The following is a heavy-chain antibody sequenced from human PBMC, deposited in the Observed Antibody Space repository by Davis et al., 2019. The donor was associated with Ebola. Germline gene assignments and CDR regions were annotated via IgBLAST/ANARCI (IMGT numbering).Heavy chain of an antibody. J-gene: IGHJ4*02. CDR1: GFTFSSYW. D-gene: IGHD1-26*01. Sequence: HTGGSLRLSCAASGFTFSSYWMHWVRQAPGKGLVWVSRINSDGSSTSYADSVKGRFTISRDNAKNTLYLQMNSLRAEDTAVYYCARDDAGATYWGLLDYWGQGTLVTVSS. CDR3: ARDDAGATYWGLLDY. V-gene: IGHV3-74*01. CDR2: INSDGSST.